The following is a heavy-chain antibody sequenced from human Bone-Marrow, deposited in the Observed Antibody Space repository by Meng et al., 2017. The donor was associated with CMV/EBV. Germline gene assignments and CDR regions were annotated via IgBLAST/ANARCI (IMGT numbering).Heavy chain of an antibody. V-gene: IGHV1-2*02. CDR3: ARDQGLHWFAP. J-gene: IGHJ5*02. CDR1: GYMFIGYY. Sequence: ASVKVSCKTSGYMFIGYYILWLRQAPGQGLEWMGWINPNNGDTKYSQNFQGRVTLTRDTSISTAYMELSSLRSGDTAVYYCARDQGLHWFAPWGQGPRVTSYS. CDR2: INPNNGDT. D-gene: IGHD3-16*01.